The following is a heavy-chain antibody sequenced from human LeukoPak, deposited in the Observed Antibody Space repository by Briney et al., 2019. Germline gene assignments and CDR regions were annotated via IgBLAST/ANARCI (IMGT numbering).Heavy chain of an antibody. CDR1: GYTFTSYY. CDR3: ARDSRPAAVADPIDY. V-gene: IGHV1-46*01. D-gene: IGHD6-19*01. J-gene: IGHJ4*02. CDR2: INPSGGST. Sequence: GASVKVSCKASGYTFTSYYMHWVRQAPGQGLEWMGIINPSGGSTSYAQKFQGRVTMTRDTSTSIVYMELSSLRSEDTAVYYCARDSRPAAVADPIDYWGQGTLVTVSS.